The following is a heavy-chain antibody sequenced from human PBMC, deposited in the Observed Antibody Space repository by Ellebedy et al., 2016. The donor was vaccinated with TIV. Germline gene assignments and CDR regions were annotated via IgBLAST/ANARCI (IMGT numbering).Heavy chain of an antibody. V-gene: IGHV1-2*02. CDR1: GYTFTGYY. CDR2: INPNSGGT. Sequence: AASVKVSRKASGYTFTGYYMHWVRQAPGQGLEWMGWINPNSGGTNYAQKFQGRVTMTRDTSISTAYMELSRLRSDDTAVYYCARDLAVAEYPYYWGQGTLVTVSS. J-gene: IGHJ4*02. D-gene: IGHD6-19*01. CDR3: ARDLAVAEYPYY.